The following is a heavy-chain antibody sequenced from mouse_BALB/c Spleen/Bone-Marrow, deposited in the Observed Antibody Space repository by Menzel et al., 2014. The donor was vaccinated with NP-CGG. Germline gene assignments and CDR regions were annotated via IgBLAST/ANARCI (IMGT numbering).Heavy chain of an antibody. CDR1: GFTFSSYY. CDR2: INTNGGST. V-gene: IGHV5-6-2*01. Sequence: EVMLVESGGGLVKLGGSLKLSCAASGFTFSSYYTSWVRQTPEKRLELVAAINTNGGSTYYPDTVKGRFTISRDNAKNTLYLQMSSLKSEDTALYYCASLYDGYSVFVYWGQGTLVTVSA. D-gene: IGHD2-3*01. CDR3: ASLYDGYSVFVY. J-gene: IGHJ3*01.